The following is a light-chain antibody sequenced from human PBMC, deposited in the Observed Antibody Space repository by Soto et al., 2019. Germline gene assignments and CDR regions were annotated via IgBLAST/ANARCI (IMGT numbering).Light chain of an antibody. CDR1: SSDVGDNDY. CDR2: DVS. J-gene: IGLJ2*01. V-gene: IGLV2-11*01. CDR3: CSYAGSYTVV. Sequence: QSALTQPRSVSGSPGQSVTISCTGTSSDVGDNDYVSWYQQSPGKAPKLMIYDVSKRPSGVPDRFSGSKSGNTASLTISGLQAEDEADYHCCSYAGSYTVVFGGGTKLTVL.